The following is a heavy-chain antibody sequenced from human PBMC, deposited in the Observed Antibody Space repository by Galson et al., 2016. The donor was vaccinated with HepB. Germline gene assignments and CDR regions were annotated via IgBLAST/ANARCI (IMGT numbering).Heavy chain of an antibody. J-gene: IGHJ3*02. Sequence: SETLSLTCAVHGGSFRGFYWTWIRQSPGKGLEWIGEMDHSGRSNYNPSLKSRVTILVETSKNQFSLKMNSVTAADTALYYCVQGPRNVDVGVAATPIQIDAFDSWAQGNMVIVSS. V-gene: IGHV4-34*01. D-gene: IGHD2-15*01. CDR2: MDHSGRS. CDR1: GGSFRGFY. CDR3: VQGPRNVDVGVAATPIQIDAFDS.